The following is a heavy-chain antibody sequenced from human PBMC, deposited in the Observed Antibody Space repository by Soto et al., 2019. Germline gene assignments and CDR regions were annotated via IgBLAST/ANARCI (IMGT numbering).Heavy chain of an antibody. J-gene: IGHJ6*02. Sequence: EVQLVESGGGLVQPGESLRLSCTVSGFTFSSYHMSWVSQAPGKGPEWVSYFSSDSSSIKYADFVKGRITVSRDNAKNSVLLQMSNLSAEDTAVYYCASDGAVDGKRYFYGMDVWGQGTTVTVSS. D-gene: IGHD6-19*01. V-gene: IGHV3-48*01. CDR1: GFTFSSYH. CDR3: ASDGAVDGKRYFYGMDV. CDR2: FSSDSSSI.